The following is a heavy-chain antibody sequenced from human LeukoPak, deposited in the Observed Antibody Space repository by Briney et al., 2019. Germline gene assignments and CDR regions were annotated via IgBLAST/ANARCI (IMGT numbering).Heavy chain of an antibody. D-gene: IGHD5-18*01. Sequence: KPGGSLRLSCAASGFIFSDYYMSWIRQAPGKGLEWVGFIRSKAYGGTTEHAASVQGRFTISRDDSKSIAYLQMTSLKTEDTAVYYCTIHDTSMATSVDYWGQGTLVTVSS. CDR2: IRSKAYGGTT. J-gene: IGHJ4*02. V-gene: IGHV3-49*05. CDR3: TIHDTSMATSVDY. CDR1: GFIFSDYY.